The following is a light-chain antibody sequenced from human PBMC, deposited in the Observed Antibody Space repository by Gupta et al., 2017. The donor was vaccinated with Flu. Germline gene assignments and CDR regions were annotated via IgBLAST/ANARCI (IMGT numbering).Light chain of an antibody. CDR2: AAS. CDR3: QQYDSYPWT. Sequence: GVASYLAWYQQKPGKAPKVLIYAASTLQSGVPARFSGSGYGTDFTLTISSLQSEDFATYYCQQYDSYPWTFGQGTKVEIK. CDR1: GVASY. J-gene: IGKJ1*01. V-gene: IGKV1-8*01.